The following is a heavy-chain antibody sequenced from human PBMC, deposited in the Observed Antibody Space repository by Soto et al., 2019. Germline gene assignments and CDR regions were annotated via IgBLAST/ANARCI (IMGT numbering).Heavy chain of an antibody. CDR2: IYYSGST. V-gene: IGHV4-31*03. D-gene: IGHD4-17*01. Sequence: QVQLQEAGPGLVKPSQTLSLTCTVSGGSISSGGYYWSLIRQHPGKGLEWIGYIYYSGSTYYNPSIKSRVTISVDTSKNQFALKLSSVTAADTAVYYCARDAYGGEAFGYWGQGTLVTVSS. CDR1: GGSISSGGYY. CDR3: ARDAYGGEAFGY. J-gene: IGHJ4*02.